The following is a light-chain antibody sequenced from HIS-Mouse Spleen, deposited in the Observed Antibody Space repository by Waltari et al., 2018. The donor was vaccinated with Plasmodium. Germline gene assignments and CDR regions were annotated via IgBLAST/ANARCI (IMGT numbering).Light chain of an antibody. Sequence: SYELTQPPSVSVSHGQTARLTSHGDPLPKHNACWYQQKPGQAPVLVIYKDSERPSGIPERFSGSSSGTTVTLTISGVQAEDEADYYCQSADSSGTPNWVFGGGTKLTVL. CDR3: QSADSSGTPNWV. V-gene: IGLV3-25*03. CDR2: KDS. J-gene: IGLJ3*02. CDR1: PLPKHN.